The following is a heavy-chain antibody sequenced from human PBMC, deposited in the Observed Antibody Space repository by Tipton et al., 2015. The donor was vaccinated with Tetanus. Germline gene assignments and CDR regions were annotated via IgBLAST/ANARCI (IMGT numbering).Heavy chain of an antibody. CDR1: GFIFSTYS. CDR3: ARGASGQFDY. V-gene: IGHV3-21*01. J-gene: IGHJ4*02. CDR2: ISDNSRYI. Sequence: SLRLSCSASGFIFSTYSMNWVRQAPGKGLEWVSSISDNSRYIYYADSVKGRFTISRDHAKNSLYLQMDSLRAEDTAIYYCARGASGQFDYWGQGTLVTVSS.